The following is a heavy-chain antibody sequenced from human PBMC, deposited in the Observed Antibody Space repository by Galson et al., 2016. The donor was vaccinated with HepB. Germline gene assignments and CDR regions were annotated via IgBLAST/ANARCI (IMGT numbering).Heavy chain of an antibody. D-gene: IGHD3-10*01. CDR3: SKIWFGDLSRYNYYYMDV. Sequence: SLRLSCAASGFAFSSYGMHWVRQAPGKGLEWVAVISNDGSNKYYADSVKGRFTISRDNSKNTLYLQMNSLRTEDTDVYYCSKIWFGDLSRYNYYYMDVWGKGTTVTVSS. CDR1: GFAFSSYG. J-gene: IGHJ6*03. V-gene: IGHV3-30*18. CDR2: ISNDGSNK.